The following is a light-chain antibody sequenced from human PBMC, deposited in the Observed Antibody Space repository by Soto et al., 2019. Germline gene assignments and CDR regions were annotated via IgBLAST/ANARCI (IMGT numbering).Light chain of an antibody. Sequence: SYELTQPRSVSVAPGQTARITCGGNNIGSNSVHWYQQKPGQAPVLVGYDDSDRPSGIPEGFSGSNSVNTATLTISRVEAGDEADYYCQVWDRSSDQPGVVFGGGTKLTVL. V-gene: IGLV3-21*02. CDR1: NIGSNS. CDR2: DDS. CDR3: QVWDRSSDQPGVV. J-gene: IGLJ2*01.